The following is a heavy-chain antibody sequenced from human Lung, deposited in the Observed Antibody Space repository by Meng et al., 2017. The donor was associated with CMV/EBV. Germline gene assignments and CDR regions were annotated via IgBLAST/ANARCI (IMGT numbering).Heavy chain of an antibody. Sequence: ASVXVSXKASGYTFTGYNIHWVRQAPGQGLEWMGWINPHSGDTKYAQKFQGRVTLTTDTSINTAYMEVSRLKSDDTAVFFCARLFHTSLGTNYYYGMDVWXLGTTATVSS. CDR2: INPHSGDT. CDR1: GYTFTGYN. CDR3: ARLFHTSLGTNYYYGMDV. D-gene: IGHD3-10*01. V-gene: IGHV1-2*02. J-gene: IGHJ6*02.